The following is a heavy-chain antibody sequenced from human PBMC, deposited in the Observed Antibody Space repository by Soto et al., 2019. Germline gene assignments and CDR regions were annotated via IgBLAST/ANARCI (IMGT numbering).Heavy chain of an antibody. Sequence: GPSVKVSCKASGGTFSSYAISWVRQAPGQGLEWMGGIVPIFGTANYAQNFQGRVTITADKSTSTAYMELSSMRSEDTAVYYCALGRGWLQSWFDYWGQGTLVTVSS. CDR2: IVPIFGTA. CDR1: GGTFSSYA. J-gene: IGHJ4*02. CDR3: ALGRGWLQSWFDY. V-gene: IGHV1-69*06. D-gene: IGHD5-12*01.